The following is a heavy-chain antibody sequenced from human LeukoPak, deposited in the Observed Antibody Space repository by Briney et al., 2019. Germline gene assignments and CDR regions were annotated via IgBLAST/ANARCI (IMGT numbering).Heavy chain of an antibody. J-gene: IGHJ4*02. V-gene: IGHV5-51*01. CDR2: IYPGDSDN. CDR3: ARRLNYDSSGFDY. D-gene: IGHD3-22*01. CDR1: GYSFTSYW. Sequence: GESLKISGQGSGYSFTSYWIGWVRQMPGKGLEWMGIIYPGDSDNRYSTSFQGQVTISADKSISTAYLQWSSLKASDTAMYYCARRLNYDSSGFDYWGQGPLVTVSS.